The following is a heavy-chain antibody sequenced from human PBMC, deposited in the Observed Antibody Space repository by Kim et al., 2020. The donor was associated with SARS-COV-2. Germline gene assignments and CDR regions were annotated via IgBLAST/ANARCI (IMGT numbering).Heavy chain of an antibody. Sequence: GGSLRLSCAASGFTFSSYGMHWVRQAPGKGLEWVAVIWYDGSNKYYADSVKGRFTISRDNSKNTLYLQMNSLRAEDTAVYYCAKMASRGYYSDFDYWGQGTLVTVS. D-gene: IGHD3-22*01. CDR1: GFTFSSYG. CDR2: IWYDGSNK. V-gene: IGHV3-33*06. J-gene: IGHJ4*02. CDR3: AKMASRGYYSDFDY.